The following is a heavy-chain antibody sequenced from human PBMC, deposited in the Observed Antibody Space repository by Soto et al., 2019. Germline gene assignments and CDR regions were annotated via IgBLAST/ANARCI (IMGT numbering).Heavy chain of an antibody. D-gene: IGHD3-3*01. CDR3: ASYAFWSGYRTGEFDY. CDR2: IYYSGST. CDR1: GGSISSGDYY. Sequence: PSETLSLTCTVSGGSISSGDYYWSWIRQPPGKGLEWIGYIYYSGSTYYNPSLKSRVTISVDTSKNQFSLKLSSVTAADTAVYYCASYAFWSGYRTGEFDYWGQGTLVTVSS. J-gene: IGHJ4*02. V-gene: IGHV4-30-4*01.